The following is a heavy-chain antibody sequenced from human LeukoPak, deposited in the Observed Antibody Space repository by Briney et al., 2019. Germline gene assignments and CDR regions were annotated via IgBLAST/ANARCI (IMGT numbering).Heavy chain of an antibody. J-gene: IGHJ4*02. D-gene: IGHD6-6*01. CDR2: IYYSGST. Sequence: SETLSLTCTVSGRSISSGGYYWSWIRQLPGKGLEWIGFIYYSGSTYYNPSLKSRVNISLDTSKNHFSLKLSSVTAADTAVYYCARDLRPGIAAHTFDYWGQGTLVTVFS. CDR1: GRSISSGGYY. CDR3: ARDLRPGIAAHTFDY. V-gene: IGHV4-31*03.